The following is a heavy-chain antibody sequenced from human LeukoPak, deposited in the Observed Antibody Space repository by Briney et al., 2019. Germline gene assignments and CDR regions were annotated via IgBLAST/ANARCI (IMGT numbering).Heavy chain of an antibody. V-gene: IGHV4-59*01. J-gene: IGHJ4*02. D-gene: IGHD4-11*01. CDR1: GGSISSYY. Sequence: SETLSLTCTVSGGSISSYYWSWIRQPPGKGLEWIGYIYYSGSTNYNPSLKSRVTISVDTSKNQFSLKLSSVTAADTAVYYCARHGLGSTVTGGFDYWGQGTLVTVSS. CDR2: IYYSGST. CDR3: ARHGLGSTVTGGFDY.